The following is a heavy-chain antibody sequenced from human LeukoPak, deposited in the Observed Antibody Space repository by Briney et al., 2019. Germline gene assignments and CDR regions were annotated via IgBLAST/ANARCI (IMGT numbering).Heavy chain of an antibody. CDR3: AREGRYSSGWFLYEFDY. CDR2: IYTSGST. J-gene: IGHJ4*02. Sequence: PSETLSLTCTVSGGSISSYYWSWIRQPAGKGLEWIGRIYTSGSTNYNPSLKSRVTISVDTSKNQFSLKLSSVTAADTAVYYCAREGRYSSGWFLYEFDYWGQGTLVTVSS. D-gene: IGHD6-19*01. CDR1: GGSISSYY. V-gene: IGHV4-4*07.